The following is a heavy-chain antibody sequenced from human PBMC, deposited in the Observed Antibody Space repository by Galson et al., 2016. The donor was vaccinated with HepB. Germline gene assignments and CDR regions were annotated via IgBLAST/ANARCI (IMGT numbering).Heavy chain of an antibody. J-gene: IGHJ4*02. CDR3: ARGHYEV. Sequence: SVKVSCKASGYNFNTYAFHWVRQAPGHRPEWMGWINAGNGNPKYAQKFQGRVTIIRDTSAYTIYMELTSLTSEDTAVYYCARGHYEVWGQGTLVTVSS. CDR1: GYNFNTYA. CDR2: INAGNGNP. V-gene: IGHV1-3*01. D-gene: IGHD3-3*01.